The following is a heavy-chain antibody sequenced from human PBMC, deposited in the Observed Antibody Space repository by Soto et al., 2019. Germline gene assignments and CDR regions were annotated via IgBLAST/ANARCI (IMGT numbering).Heavy chain of an antibody. CDR3: ARDRGIIETECDYYDGMDV. V-gene: IGHV1-18*01. CDR1: GYTFPSYG. Sequence: APVKVSCKASGYTFPSYGINWVRQAPGQGLEWMGWISAYNGNTNYAQKLQGRVTMTTDTSTSTAYTELRSLRSDDTAVYYCARDRGIIETECDYYDGMDVWGQGTTDTVSS. CDR2: ISAYNGNT. D-gene: IGHD1-26*01. J-gene: IGHJ6*02.